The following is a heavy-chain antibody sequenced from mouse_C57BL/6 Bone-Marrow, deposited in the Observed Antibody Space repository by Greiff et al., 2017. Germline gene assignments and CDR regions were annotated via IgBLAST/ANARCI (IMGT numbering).Heavy chain of an antibody. CDR2: IYPRDGST. J-gene: IGHJ1*03. Sequence: VQGVESGPELVKPGASVKLSCKASGYTFTSYVINWVKQRPGQGLEWIGWIYPRDGSTKYNEKFKGKATLTVDTSSSTAYMELHSLTSEDSAVYFCARDYGSSYWYFDVWGTGTTVTVSS. CDR3: ARDYGSSYWYFDV. CDR1: GYTFTSYV. V-gene: IGHV1-85*01. D-gene: IGHD1-1*01.